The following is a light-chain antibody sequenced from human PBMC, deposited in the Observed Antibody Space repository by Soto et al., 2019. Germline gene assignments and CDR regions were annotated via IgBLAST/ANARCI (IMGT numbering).Light chain of an antibody. CDR1: QGIGNY. V-gene: IGKV1-27*01. CDR2: AAS. Sequence: DIQMTQSPSSLSASVGDRVTITCRASQGIGNYLAWYQQKSGKVPKLLIYAASTVQSGVPSRFSGSRSGTDFTLTISSLQPEDVATYYCQNHNNAPWTSGQGTKVEIQ. CDR3: QNHNNAPWT. J-gene: IGKJ1*01.